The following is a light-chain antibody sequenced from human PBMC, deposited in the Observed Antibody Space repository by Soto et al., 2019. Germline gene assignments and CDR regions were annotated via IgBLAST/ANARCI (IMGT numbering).Light chain of an antibody. Sequence: QSVLTQSASVSGSPGQSITISCTGTSSDVGGYNYVSWYQQHPGKAPKLMIYDVSNRPSGVSNRFSGSKSGNTASLTTSGLQAEDEADYYCSSYTSSSTLIFGRGTKLTVL. J-gene: IGLJ2*01. CDR2: DVS. V-gene: IGLV2-14*01. CDR1: SSDVGGYNY. CDR3: SSYTSSSTLI.